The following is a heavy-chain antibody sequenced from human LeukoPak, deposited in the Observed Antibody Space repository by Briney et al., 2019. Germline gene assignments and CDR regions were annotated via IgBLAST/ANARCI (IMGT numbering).Heavy chain of an antibody. Sequence: GGSLRLSCAASGFTFSDYAMSWIRQAPGQGLEWVSYISRSGDTIDYADSVKGRFSISRDNAKNSLYLQMNSLRAEDTAVYYCAGYHWNSGVVYWGQGTLVTVSS. V-gene: IGHV3-11*01. CDR3: AGYHWNSGVVY. CDR1: GFTFSDYA. D-gene: IGHD1-7*01. CDR2: ISRSGDTI. J-gene: IGHJ4*02.